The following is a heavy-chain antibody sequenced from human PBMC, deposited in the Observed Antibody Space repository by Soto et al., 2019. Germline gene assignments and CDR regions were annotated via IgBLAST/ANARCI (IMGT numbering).Heavy chain of an antibody. CDR2: IIPMLGIR. CDR1: GGTFSTYS. CDR3: TIGSWSGEVCAI. Sequence: QVQLVQSGAEVKKPGSSVKVSCKDSGGTFSTYSMFWVRQAPGQGLEWMGRIIPMLGIRNYAQRFQDRVTMTADKSTATAHKELRSLRSEDMAMYYCTIGSWSGEVCAIWCQGTMVTVSS. D-gene: IGHD2-21*01. V-gene: IGHV1-69*02. J-gene: IGHJ3*02.